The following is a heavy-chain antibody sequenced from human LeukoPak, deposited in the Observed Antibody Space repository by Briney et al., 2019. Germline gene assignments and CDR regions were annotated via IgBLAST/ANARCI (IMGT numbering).Heavy chain of an antibody. CDR1: GFTFSSYA. CDR2: ISYDGSNK. D-gene: IGHD2-2*01. V-gene: IGHV3-30-3*01. Sequence: GGSLRLSCAASGFTFSSYAMHWVRQAPGKGLEWVAVISYDGSNKYYADSVKGRFTISRDNSKNTLYLQMNSLRAEDTAVYYCAKDLSDIVVVPAAPVDVWGKGTTVTVSS. CDR3: AKDLSDIVVVPAAPVDV. J-gene: IGHJ6*04.